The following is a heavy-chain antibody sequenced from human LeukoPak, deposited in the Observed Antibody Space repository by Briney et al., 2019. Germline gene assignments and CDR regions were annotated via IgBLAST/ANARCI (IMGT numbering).Heavy chain of an antibody. Sequence: PGVSLRLSCDASGFTFRHFAMHGVRRAPDKGLEWVAVIWRYATKEYYADSVKGRFTIYRDNFQRTVSLQMNNLRVEDTAVYFCAKGLVVNDNYFDNWGQGTLVTVSS. CDR1: GFTFRHFA. CDR2: IWRYATKE. CDR3: AKGLVVNDNYFDN. D-gene: IGHD2-15*01. V-gene: IGHV3-33*06. J-gene: IGHJ4*02.